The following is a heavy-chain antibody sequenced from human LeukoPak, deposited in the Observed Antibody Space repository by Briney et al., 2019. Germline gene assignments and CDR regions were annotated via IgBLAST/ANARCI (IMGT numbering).Heavy chain of an antibody. V-gene: IGHV3-7*03. Sequence: PGGSLRLSCAASGFTFSSYWMNWVRQAPGKGLEWVANVKQGGSEKYYVDSVKGRFTISRDDAKNSLYLQMNSLRAEDTAVYYCAKDGLLGVDAPIRLDYWGQGTLVTVSS. CDR3: AKDGLLGVDAPIRLDY. CDR1: GFTFSSYW. D-gene: IGHD2-21*02. CDR2: VKQGGSEK. J-gene: IGHJ4*02.